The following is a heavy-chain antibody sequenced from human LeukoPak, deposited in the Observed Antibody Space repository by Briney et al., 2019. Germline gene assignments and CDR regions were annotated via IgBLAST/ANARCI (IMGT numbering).Heavy chain of an antibody. Sequence: GGSLRLSCAASGFTFSSYWMHWVRQAPGKGLVWVSRINSDGRSTSYADSVKGRFTISRDNAKNTLYLQMNSLRAEDTAVYYCARGPPDYYDSSGYYLNYWGQGTLVTVSS. CDR1: GFTFSSYW. V-gene: IGHV3-74*01. CDR2: INSDGRST. CDR3: ARGPPDYYDSSGYYLNY. J-gene: IGHJ4*02. D-gene: IGHD3-22*01.